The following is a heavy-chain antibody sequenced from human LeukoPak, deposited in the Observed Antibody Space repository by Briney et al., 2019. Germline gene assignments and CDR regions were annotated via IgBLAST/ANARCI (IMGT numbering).Heavy chain of an antibody. CDR1: GFTFSSYA. CDR3: ARLTVTTEINYFDY. CDR2: ISYDGSNK. V-gene: IGHV3-30*04. J-gene: IGHJ4*02. D-gene: IGHD4-17*01. Sequence: PGRSLRLSWAASGFTFSSYAMHWVRQAPGKGLEWVAVISYDGSNKYYADSVKGRFTISRDNSKNTLYLQMNSLRAEDTAVYYCARLTVTTEINYFDYWGQGTLVTVSS.